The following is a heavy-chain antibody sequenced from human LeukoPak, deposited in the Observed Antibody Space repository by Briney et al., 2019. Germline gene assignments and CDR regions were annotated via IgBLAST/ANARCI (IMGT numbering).Heavy chain of an antibody. CDR3: AKVMEDSAGYYGNYYYYGMDV. CDR2: ISHDGNDR. Sequence: GRSLRLSCAASGFTFSSYDMHWVRQAPGKGLEWVAVISHDGNDRYYADSVKGRFTVSRDHSKSTLYLQMNSLRAEDTAVYYCAKVMEDSAGYYGNYYYYGMDVWDQGTTVTVSS. J-gene: IGHJ6*02. V-gene: IGHV3-30*18. CDR1: GFTFSSYD. D-gene: IGHD3-22*01.